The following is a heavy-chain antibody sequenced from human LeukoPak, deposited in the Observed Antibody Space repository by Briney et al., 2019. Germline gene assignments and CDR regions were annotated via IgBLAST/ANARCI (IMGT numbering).Heavy chain of an antibody. CDR3: ARDVGLRLRAGGDAFDI. V-gene: IGHV3-66*02. J-gene: IGHJ3*02. D-gene: IGHD4-17*01. CDR2: IYSGGST. CDR1: GFTVSSNY. Sequence: GGSLRLSCAASGFTVSSNYMSWVRQAPGKGLEWVSVIYSGGSTYYADSVKGRFTISRDNSKNTLYLQMNSLRAEDTAAYYCARDVGLRLRAGGDAFDIWGQGTMVTVSS.